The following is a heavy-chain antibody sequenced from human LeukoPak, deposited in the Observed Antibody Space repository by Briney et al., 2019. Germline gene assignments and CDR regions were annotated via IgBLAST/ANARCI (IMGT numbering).Heavy chain of an antibody. J-gene: IGHJ4*02. CDR1: GFTLSTYT. Sequence: GGSLRLSCAASGFTLSTYTMNWVRQAPGKGLEWVSNIGGSSAIYYADSVKGRFTISRDNSKNTLYLQMNSLRAEDTAVYYCAKDLVAVAGTVDYWGQGTLVTVSS. D-gene: IGHD6-19*01. V-gene: IGHV3-48*01. CDR2: IGGSSAI. CDR3: AKDLVAVAGTVDY.